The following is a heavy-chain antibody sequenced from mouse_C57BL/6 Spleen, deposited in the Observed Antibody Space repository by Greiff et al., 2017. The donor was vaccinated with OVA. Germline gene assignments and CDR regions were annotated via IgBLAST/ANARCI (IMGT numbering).Heavy chain of an antibody. J-gene: IGHJ4*01. V-gene: IGHV1-22*01. CDR2: INPNNGGT. D-gene: IGHD1-1*01. Sequence: EVQLQQSGPELVKPGASVKMSCKASGYTFTDYNMHWVKQSHGKSLEWIGYINPNNGGTSYNQKFKGKATLTVNKSSSTAYMELRSLTSEDSAVYYCAILNYYYGSTVYAMDYWGQGTSVTVSS. CDR1: GYTFTDYN. CDR3: AILNYYYGSTVYAMDY.